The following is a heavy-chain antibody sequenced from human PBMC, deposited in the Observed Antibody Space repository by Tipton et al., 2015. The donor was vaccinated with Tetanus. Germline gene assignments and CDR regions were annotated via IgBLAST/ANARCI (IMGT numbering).Heavy chain of an antibody. D-gene: IGHD3-10*01. J-gene: IGHJ4*02. CDR3: AKTPGLWFGELTPTDY. Sequence: CAASGFTFSSYAVSWVRQAPGKGLEWVSAISGSGGSTYYADSVKGRFTISRDNSKNTLYLQMNSLRAEDTAVYYCAKTPGLWFGELTPTDYWGQGTLVTVSS. CDR1: GFTFSSYA. CDR2: ISGSGGST. V-gene: IGHV3-23*01.